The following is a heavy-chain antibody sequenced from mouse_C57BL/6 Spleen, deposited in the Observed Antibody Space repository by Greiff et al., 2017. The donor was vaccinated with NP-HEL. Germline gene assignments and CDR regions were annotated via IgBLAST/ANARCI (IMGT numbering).Heavy chain of an antibody. CDR3: ARTAQAHFDY. D-gene: IGHD3-2*02. J-gene: IGHJ2*01. V-gene: IGHV3-6*01. CDR2: ISYDGSN. CDR1: GYSITSGYY. Sequence: EVKLQESGPGLVKPSQSLSLTCSVTGYSITSGYYWNWIRQFPGNKLEWMGYISYDGSNNYNPSLKNRISITRDTSKNQFFLKLNSVTTEDTATYYCARTAQAHFDYWGQGTTLTVSS.